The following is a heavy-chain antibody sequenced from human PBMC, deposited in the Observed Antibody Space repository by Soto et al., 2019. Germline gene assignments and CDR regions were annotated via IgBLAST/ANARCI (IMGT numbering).Heavy chain of an antibody. D-gene: IGHD1-7*01. CDR1: GYSFTNYL. J-gene: IGHJ5*02. CDR2: IYPGDSDT. Sequence: ESLRISWEGSGYSFTNYLSGWVGQMPGRGLEWMGIIYPGDSDTRYSPSFQGQVTISADKAINTAYLQWSNLKASATPMSYCASRTGTPSCFDPWGQGTLVTISS. V-gene: IGHV5-51*01. CDR3: ASRTGTPSCFDP.